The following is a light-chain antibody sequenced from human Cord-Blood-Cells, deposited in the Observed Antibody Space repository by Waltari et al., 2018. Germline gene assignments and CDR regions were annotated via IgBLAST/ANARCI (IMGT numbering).Light chain of an antibody. CDR2: GAS. V-gene: IGKV3-15*01. Sequence: EIVMTQSPATLSVSPDERATLSCRASQRVSSNLAWYQQKPGQAPRLLIYGASTRATGSPARFSGSGSGTEFTLTISSLQSEDFAVYYCQQYNNWPPLTFGGGTKVEIK. CDR3: QQYNNWPPLT. J-gene: IGKJ4*01. CDR1: QRVSSN.